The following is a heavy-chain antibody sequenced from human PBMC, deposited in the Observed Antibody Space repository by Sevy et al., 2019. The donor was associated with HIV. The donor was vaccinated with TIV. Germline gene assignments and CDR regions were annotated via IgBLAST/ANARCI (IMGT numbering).Heavy chain of an antibody. CDR1: GFTFSDSY. V-gene: IGHV3-11*01. CDR3: AKKVGAAYFDN. J-gene: IGHJ4*02. Sequence: GGSLRLSCAASGFTFSDSYMSWIHQAPGKGLEWVSYISSSGNIIYYADSVKGRFTISRDNAKNSLYLQMNSLRAEDTAVYYCAKKVGAAYFDNWGQGTLVTVSS. CDR2: ISSSGNII. D-gene: IGHD1-26*01.